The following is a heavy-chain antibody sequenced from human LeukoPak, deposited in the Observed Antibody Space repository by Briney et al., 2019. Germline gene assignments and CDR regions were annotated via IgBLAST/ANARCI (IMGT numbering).Heavy chain of an antibody. Sequence: GSSVKVSCKASGGTFSSYAISWVRQAPGQGLEWMGGIIPIFGTANYAQKFQGRVTITADKSTSTAYMELSSLRSEDTAVYYCAREYSDSSALDYWGQGTLVTVSS. CDR2: IIPIFGTA. V-gene: IGHV1-69*06. CDR3: AREYSDSSALDY. D-gene: IGHD3-22*01. J-gene: IGHJ4*02. CDR1: GGTFSSYA.